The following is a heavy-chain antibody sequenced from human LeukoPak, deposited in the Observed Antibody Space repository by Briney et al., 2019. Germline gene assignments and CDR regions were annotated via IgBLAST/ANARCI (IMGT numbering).Heavy chain of an antibody. V-gene: IGHV4-39*07. CDR1: GVSISSSNSY. CDR2: IYYSGNT. CDR3: ARVARSVGPSMYSSRLFSYWFDP. Sequence: SETLSLTCTVSGVSISSSNSYWGWIRQPPGKGLEWIGSIYYSGNTYYNASLKSQVSISIDTSKNQFSLKLTSVTAADTAVYYCARVARSVGPSMYSSRLFSYWFDPWGQGTLVTVSS. D-gene: IGHD6-13*01. J-gene: IGHJ5*02.